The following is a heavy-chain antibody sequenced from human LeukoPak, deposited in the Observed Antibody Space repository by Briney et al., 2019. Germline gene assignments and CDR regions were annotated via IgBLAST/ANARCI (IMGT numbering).Heavy chain of an antibody. D-gene: IGHD3-3*01. J-gene: IGHJ4*02. V-gene: IGHV1-18*01. CDR1: GYTFTSYG. CDR2: ISAFNGNT. CDR3: ARGRRFLEWLLCGCLDY. Sequence: ASVKVSCKASGYTFTSYGISWVRQAPGQGLEWMGWISAFNGNTNYAQKLQGRVTITTDTSTSTAYMELRSLRSDDTAVYSCARGRRFLEWLLCGCLDYWGQGTLVTVTS.